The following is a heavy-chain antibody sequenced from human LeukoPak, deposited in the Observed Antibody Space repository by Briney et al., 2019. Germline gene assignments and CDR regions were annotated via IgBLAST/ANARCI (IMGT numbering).Heavy chain of an antibody. CDR2: INHSGST. V-gene: IGHV4-34*01. CDR3: ARVLVGTTVTTLPPGWFDP. CDR1: GVSFSGYY. J-gene: IGHJ5*02. D-gene: IGHD4-17*01. Sequence: PSETLSLTCAVYGVSFSGYYWSWIRQPPGKGLEWIGEINHSGSTNYNPSLKSRVTISVDTSKNQFSLKLSSVTAADTAVYYCARVLVGTTVTTLPPGWFDPWGQGTLVTVSS.